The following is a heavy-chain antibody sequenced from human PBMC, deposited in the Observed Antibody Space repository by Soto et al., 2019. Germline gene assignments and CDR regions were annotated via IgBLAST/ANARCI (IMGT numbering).Heavy chain of an antibody. J-gene: IGHJ3*02. Sequence: QVQLVQSGAEVKKPGSSVKVSCKASGGTFSSYTISWVRQAPGQGLEWMGRIIPIRGIANYAQKFQGRVTITADKSTSTAYMELSSLRSEDTAVYYCAMTYYDFWSGYYDVGGFAFDIWGQGTMVTVSS. D-gene: IGHD3-3*01. CDR3: AMTYYDFWSGYYDVGGFAFDI. V-gene: IGHV1-69*02. CDR1: GGTFSSYT. CDR2: IIPIRGIA.